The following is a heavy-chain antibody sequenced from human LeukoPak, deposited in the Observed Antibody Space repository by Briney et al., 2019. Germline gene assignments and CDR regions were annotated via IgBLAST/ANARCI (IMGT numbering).Heavy chain of an antibody. J-gene: IGHJ6*02. CDR2: IHNSGTT. CDR1: GGPFSGYF. Sequence: PSETLSLTCAVSGGPFSGYFWSWIRQSSGKGLEWIGEIHNSGTTNYNPSLNSRVTISEDTSKNQFYLNLSSVTAADTAVYYCARGTSSSWYVDYYYYGMDVWGQGTTVTVSS. D-gene: IGHD6-13*01. CDR3: ARGTSSSWYVDYYYYGMDV. V-gene: IGHV4-34*01.